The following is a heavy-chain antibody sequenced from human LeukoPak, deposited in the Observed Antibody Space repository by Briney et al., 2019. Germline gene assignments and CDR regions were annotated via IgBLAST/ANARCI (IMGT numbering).Heavy chain of an antibody. D-gene: IGHD3-22*01. CDR3: ARDMFNYYDSSGYPAPFDY. Sequence: ASVKVSCKASGYTFTNYGLSWVRLAPGQGPEWMGWINTDTEKPTYAQSFTGRFVLSLDTSVITAYLEIRSLKAGDTALYYCARDMFNYYDSSGYPAPFDYWGQGTLVTVSS. CDR1: GYTFTNYG. V-gene: IGHV7-4-1*02. CDR2: INTDTEKP. J-gene: IGHJ4*02.